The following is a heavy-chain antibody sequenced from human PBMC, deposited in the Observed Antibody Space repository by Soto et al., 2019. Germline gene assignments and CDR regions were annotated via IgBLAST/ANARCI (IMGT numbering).Heavy chain of an antibody. J-gene: IGHJ4*02. CDR2: ISYDGSKI. D-gene: IGHD3-10*01. V-gene: IGHV3-30*04. CDR3: ARGRGRSYYYGSGSYSDY. CDR1: GFTFSSYA. Sequence: GGSLRLSCAASGFTFSSYAMHWVRQAPGKGLEWVAVISYDGSKIYYADSVKGQFTISRDNSKNTLYLQMNSLRVEDTAVYYCARGRGRSYYYGSGSYSDYWGQGTLVTVSS.